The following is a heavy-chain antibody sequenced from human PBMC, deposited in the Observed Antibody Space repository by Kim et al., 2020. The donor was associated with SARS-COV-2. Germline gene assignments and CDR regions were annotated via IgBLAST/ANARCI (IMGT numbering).Heavy chain of an antibody. V-gene: IGHV4-59*01. D-gene: IGHD2-2*01. CDR3: ARGCSSTTPHWHYYMDV. J-gene: IGHJ6*03. CDR2: IYYSGST. CDR1: GGSISSYY. Sequence: SETLSLTCTVSGGSISSYYWSWIRQPPGKGLEWIGYIYYSGSTNYNPSLKSRVTISVDTSKNQFSLKLSSVTAADTAVYYCARGCSSTTPHWHYYMDVWGKGTTVTVSS.